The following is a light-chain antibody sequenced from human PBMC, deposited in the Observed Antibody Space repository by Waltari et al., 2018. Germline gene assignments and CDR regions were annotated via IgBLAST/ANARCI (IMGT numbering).Light chain of an antibody. CDR2: YAS. CDR1: QSVGRS. CDR3: QMYVRLPVT. Sequence: IVLTQSPGTLSLSPGERATLSCRARQSVGRSLAWYQQKTGQAPRLLIYYASKRATGIPERVRGSGSGTDFSLTISRLEPEDFAVYYCQMYVRLPVTFGQGTKGEIK. V-gene: IGKV3-20*01. J-gene: IGKJ1*01.